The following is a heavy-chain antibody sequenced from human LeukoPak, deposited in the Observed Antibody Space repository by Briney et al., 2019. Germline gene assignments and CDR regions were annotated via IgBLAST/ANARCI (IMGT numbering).Heavy chain of an antibody. CDR3: VRGGTLPDY. Sequence: GGSLRLSCAASGFIFRSYAMHWVRQAPGKGLEWVAAVSYDGSNEYYADSVKGRFTISRDNSKNTLYVQMNSLRAADTAVYYCVRGGTLPDYWGQGTLVTVSS. V-gene: IGHV3-30-3*01. CDR2: VSYDGSNE. J-gene: IGHJ4*02. CDR1: GFIFRSYA. D-gene: IGHD2-15*01.